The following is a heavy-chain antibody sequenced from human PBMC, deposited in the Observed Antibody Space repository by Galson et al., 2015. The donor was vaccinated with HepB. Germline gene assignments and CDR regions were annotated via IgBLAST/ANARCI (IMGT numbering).Heavy chain of an antibody. V-gene: IGHV3-66*01. J-gene: IGHJ4*02. CDR2: IYSGGRT. D-gene: IGHD2-2*01. CDR3: AGDIGDCSSTTCLDY. CDR1: GITVSSNY. Sequence: SLRLSCAASGITVSSNYMSWVRQAPGKGLEWVSVIYSGGRTYYADSVKGRFTISRDNSKNTLYLQMNSERAEDTAVYYCAGDIGDCSSTTCLDYWGQGTLVTVSS.